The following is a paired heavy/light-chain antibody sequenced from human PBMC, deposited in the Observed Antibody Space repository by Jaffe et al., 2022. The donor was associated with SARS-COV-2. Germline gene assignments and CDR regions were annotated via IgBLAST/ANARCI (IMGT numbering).Heavy chain of an antibody. D-gene: IGHD6-19*01. J-gene: IGHJ4*02. CDR3: ARGGLLRPDIAVADILGGLLD. CDR1: GYTFTDHY. Sequence: QVQLVQSGAEVKKPGASVKVSCKASGYTFTDHYMHWIRQAPGQGLEWMGRINPNSGGTNYAQKFQGRVTMTRDTSISTAYMELSRLRSDDATVYYCARGGLLRPDIAVADILGGLLDWGQGTLVTVSS. V-gene: IGHV1-2*06. CDR2: INPNSGGT.
Light chain of an antibody. CDR2: KIS. CDR1: QSLVHSDGNTY. V-gene: IGKV2-24*01. J-gene: IGKJ2*01. CDR3: MQTTQFPYT. Sequence: DIVMTQTPLSSPVTLGQPASISCRSSQSLVHSDGNTYLSWLQQRPGQPPRLLIYKISNRFSGVPDRFSGSGAGTDFTLKISRVEAEDVGVYYCMQTTQFPYTVGQGTKLEI.